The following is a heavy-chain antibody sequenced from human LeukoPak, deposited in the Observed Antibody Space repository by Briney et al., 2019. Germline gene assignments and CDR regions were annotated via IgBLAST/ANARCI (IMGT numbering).Heavy chain of an antibody. J-gene: IGHJ4*02. Sequence: PGGSLRLSCAASGFTVSSNYMSWVRQAPGKGLEWVSVIYSGGSTYYADSVKGRFTSSRDNAKNSLYLQMNSLRADDTAVYYCARVSESYHDYWGQGTLVTVSS. CDR1: GFTVSSNY. D-gene: IGHD1-26*01. V-gene: IGHV3-66*01. CDR3: ARVSESYHDY. CDR2: IYSGGST.